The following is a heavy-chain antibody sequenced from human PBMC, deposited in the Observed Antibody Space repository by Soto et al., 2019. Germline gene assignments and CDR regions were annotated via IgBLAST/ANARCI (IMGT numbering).Heavy chain of an antibody. CDR3: AKDRGNWIRYSYYGMDV. CDR2: ISRSAGST. D-gene: IGHD1-20*01. J-gene: IGHJ6*02. CDR1: GFSFSSYA. Sequence: GGSLRLSCAASGFSFSSYAMSWVRQAPGKGLEWVSAISRSAGSTYYADSVKGRFTISRDNSKNTLYLQMNSLRAEDTAVYYCAKDRGNWIRYSYYGMDVWGLGTTVTVSS. V-gene: IGHV3-23*01.